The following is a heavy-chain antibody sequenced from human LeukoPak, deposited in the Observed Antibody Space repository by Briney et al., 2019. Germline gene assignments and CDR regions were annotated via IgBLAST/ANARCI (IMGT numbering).Heavy chain of an antibody. Sequence: SETLSLTCTVSGYSISSGYYWGWIRQPPGKGLEWIGSIYHSGSTYYNPSLKSRVTISVDTSKNQFSLKLSSVTAADTAAYYCARGTLLGSSSSLLFDYWGQGTLVTVSS. J-gene: IGHJ4*02. D-gene: IGHD6-13*01. CDR3: ARGTLLGSSSSLLFDY. CDR1: GYSISSGYY. CDR2: IYHSGST. V-gene: IGHV4-38-2*02.